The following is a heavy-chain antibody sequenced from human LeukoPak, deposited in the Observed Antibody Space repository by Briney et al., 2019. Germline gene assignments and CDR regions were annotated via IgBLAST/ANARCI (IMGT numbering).Heavy chain of an antibody. Sequence: GGSLRLSCAASGITFSSYAMHXVRQAPGKGXEXXXXISYDGSNKYXADSVKGRFTISRDNSKNTLYLQMNSLRPEDTAVYYCARDGAVAGADAIDIWGQGTVVTVSS. CDR2: ISYDGSNK. D-gene: IGHD6-19*01. CDR1: GITFSSYA. J-gene: IGHJ3*02. V-gene: IGHV3-30*04. CDR3: ARDGAVAGADAIDI.